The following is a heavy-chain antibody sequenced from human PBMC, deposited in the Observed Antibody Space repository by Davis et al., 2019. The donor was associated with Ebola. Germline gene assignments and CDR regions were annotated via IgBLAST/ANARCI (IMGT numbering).Heavy chain of an antibody. Sequence: GESLKISCAASGFTFSDYYMSWIRQAPGRGVEWVSYISSSGSTIYYADSVRGRFTISRDNAKNSLYLQMNSLRVEDTAVYYCARRLRDAYSTFDYWGQGTLVTVSS. CDR3: ARRLRDAYSTFDY. D-gene: IGHD5-24*01. J-gene: IGHJ4*02. V-gene: IGHV3-11*01. CDR2: ISSSGSTI. CDR1: GFTFSDYY.